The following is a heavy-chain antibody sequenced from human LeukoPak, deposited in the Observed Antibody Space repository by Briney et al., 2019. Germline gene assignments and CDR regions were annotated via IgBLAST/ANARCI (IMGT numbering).Heavy chain of an antibody. CDR1: GYTFTSYG. Sequence: ASVKVSCKASGYTFTSYGISWVRQAPGQGLEWMGWISAYNGNTNYAQKLQGRVTMTTDTSTSTAYMELRSLRSDDTAVYYCATAGDYDFWSPPGYWGQGTLVTVSS. CDR3: ATAGDYDFWSPPGY. V-gene: IGHV1-18*01. CDR2: ISAYNGNT. J-gene: IGHJ4*02. D-gene: IGHD3-3*01.